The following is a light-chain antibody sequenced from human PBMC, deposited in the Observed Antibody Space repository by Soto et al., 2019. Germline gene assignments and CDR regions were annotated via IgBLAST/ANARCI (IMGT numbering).Light chain of an antibody. V-gene: IGKV3D-15*01. CDR3: RQYNNWPT. CDR2: GAS. CDR1: QSVSSN. J-gene: IGKJ5*01. Sequence: EILLTPAPATLSVSPGERATLSCRASQSVSSNLAWYQQKPGQAPRLLIYGASTRATGIPARFSGSGSGTEFTLTISSLQSEDFAVYYCRQYNNWPTFGQGTRLE.